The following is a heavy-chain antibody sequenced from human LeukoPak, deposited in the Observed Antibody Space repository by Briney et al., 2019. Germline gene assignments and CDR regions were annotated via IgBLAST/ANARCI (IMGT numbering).Heavy chain of an antibody. CDR2: INSDGSST. J-gene: IGHJ4*02. CDR1: VFTFSSYW. CDR3: AVRAVGATLDY. Sequence: GGSLRLSCAASVFTFSSYWMHWVRQAPGKGLVWVSRINSDGSSTSYAASVKGRFTISRDNAKNTLYLQMNSLRAEDTAVYYCAVRAVGATLDYWGQRTPVTVSS. D-gene: IGHD1-26*01. V-gene: IGHV3-74*01.